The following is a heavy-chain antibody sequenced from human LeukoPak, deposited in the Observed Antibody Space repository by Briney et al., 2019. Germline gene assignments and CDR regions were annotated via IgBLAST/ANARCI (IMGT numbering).Heavy chain of an antibody. CDR1: GYTFTSYG. D-gene: IGHD3-16*01. CDR3: ARDAPQAMSVITFGGVDY. J-gene: IGHJ4*02. Sequence: ASVKVSCKASGYTFTSYGISWVRQAPGQGLEWMGWISAYNGNTNYAQKLQGRVTMTTDTSTSTAYMELRSLRSDDTAVYYCARDAPQAMSVITFGGVDYWGKGILVTVSS. V-gene: IGHV1-18*01. CDR2: ISAYNGNT.